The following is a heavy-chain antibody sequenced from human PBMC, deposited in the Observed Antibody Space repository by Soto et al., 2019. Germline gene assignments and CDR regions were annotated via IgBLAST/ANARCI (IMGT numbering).Heavy chain of an antibody. CDR3: ARMATFGSLNWFDP. Sequence: ASVKVSCKASGYIFTNNDVSWVRQATGQGLEWMGWMNPGSGDTGYAQKFQGRVTMTRDISIATAYMELSSPRSDDTAIYYCARMATFGSLNWFDPWGQGTLVTV. D-gene: IGHD3-16*01. V-gene: IGHV1-8*01. J-gene: IGHJ5*02. CDR2: MNPGSGDT. CDR1: GYIFTNND.